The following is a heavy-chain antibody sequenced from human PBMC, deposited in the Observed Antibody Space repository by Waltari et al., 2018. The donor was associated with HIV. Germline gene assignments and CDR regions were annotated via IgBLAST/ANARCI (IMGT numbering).Heavy chain of an antibody. CDR2: IHYNGRT. CDR3: ARDSGLFMYDSRRAVLNWFDP. D-gene: IGHD3-9*01. Sequence: QFKLQESGPRLRKPSETLSLTCTISGGSMNTSDYYWGWVRQPPGKGLEWIGNIHYNGRTFYNPSLQSRVTLSLDKSDNHFFFNFISVIAADTAVYYCARDSGLFMYDSRRAVLNWFDPWGQGLLVTVSS. CDR1: GGSMNTSDYY. V-gene: IGHV4-39*07. J-gene: IGHJ5*02.